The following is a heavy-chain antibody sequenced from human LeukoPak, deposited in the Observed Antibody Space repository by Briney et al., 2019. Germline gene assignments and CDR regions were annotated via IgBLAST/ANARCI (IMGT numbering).Heavy chain of an antibody. V-gene: IGHV3-23*01. Sequence: QAGGSLRLSCAASGFTFSSYAMSWVRQAPGKGLEWVSAISGSGGSTYYADSVKGRFTISRDNPKNTLYLQMNSLRAEDTAVYYCAKAGVLLWFGESYHFDYWGQGTLVTVSS. J-gene: IGHJ4*02. CDR3: AKAGVLLWFGESYHFDY. CDR2: ISGSGGST. D-gene: IGHD3-10*01. CDR1: GFTFSSYA.